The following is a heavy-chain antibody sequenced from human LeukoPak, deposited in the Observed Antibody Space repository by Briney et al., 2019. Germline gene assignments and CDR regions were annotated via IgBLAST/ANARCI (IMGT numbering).Heavy chain of an antibody. Sequence: GGSLRLSCAASGFRFSDYYMSWIRQAPGKGLEWFSYISSPGSTTYYADSVRGRFTISRDNAKNSLSLQMNSLRADDTAVYYCASGIQPRLSWFFDLWGRGTLVTVSS. D-gene: IGHD5-18*01. CDR1: GFRFSDYY. CDR2: ISSPGSTT. V-gene: IGHV3-11*01. CDR3: ASGIQPRLSWFFDL. J-gene: IGHJ2*01.